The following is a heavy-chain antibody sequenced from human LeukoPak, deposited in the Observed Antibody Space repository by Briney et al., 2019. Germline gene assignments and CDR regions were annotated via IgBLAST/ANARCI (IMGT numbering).Heavy chain of an antibody. CDR1: GYTFTSYG. J-gene: IGHJ6*02. D-gene: IGHD6-13*01. Sequence: GASVKVSCKASGYTFTSYGISWVRQAPGQGLEWMGRISAYNGNTNYAQKLQGRVTMTTDTSTSTAYMELRSLRSDDTAVYYCARESSSSWYPLHYYYGMDVWGQGTTVTVSS. CDR2: ISAYNGNT. CDR3: ARESSSSWYPLHYYYGMDV. V-gene: IGHV1-18*01.